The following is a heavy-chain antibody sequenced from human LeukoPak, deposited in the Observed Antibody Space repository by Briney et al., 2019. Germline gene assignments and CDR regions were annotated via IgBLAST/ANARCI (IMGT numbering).Heavy chain of an antibody. Sequence: SETLSLTCAVYGGSFSGYYWSWIRQPPGKGLEWIGEINRSGSTNYNPSLKSRVTISVDTSKNQFSLKLSSVTAADTAVYYCARGSADWFDPWGQGTLVTVS. CDR3: ARGSADWFDP. J-gene: IGHJ5*02. D-gene: IGHD6-19*01. V-gene: IGHV4-34*01. CDR2: INRSGST. CDR1: GGSFSGYY.